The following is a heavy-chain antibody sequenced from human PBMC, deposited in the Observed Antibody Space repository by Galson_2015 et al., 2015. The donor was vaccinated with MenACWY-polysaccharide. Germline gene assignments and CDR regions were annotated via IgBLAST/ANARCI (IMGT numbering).Heavy chain of an antibody. Sequence: SVKVSCKASGYTFTSYALLWVRQAPGQRLEWMGWINPGNGNTKYSQKFQDRVTITRDTSASIGYMELSSLRSEDTAVYYCARGGSYFCYYYYRDARGKGTTAPVSS. CDR2: INPGNGNT. D-gene: IGHD3-16*01. V-gene: IGHV1-3*01. CDR1: GYTFTSYA. J-gene: IGHJ6*03. CDR3: ARGGSYFCYYYYRDA.